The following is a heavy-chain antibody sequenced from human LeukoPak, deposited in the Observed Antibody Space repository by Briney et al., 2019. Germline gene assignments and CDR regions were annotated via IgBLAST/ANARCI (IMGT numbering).Heavy chain of an antibody. CDR2: ISYDGSNK. D-gene: IGHD3-22*01. CDR1: GFTFSSYA. V-gene: IGHV3-30*18. Sequence: PGGSLRLSCAASGFTFSSYAMSWVRQAPGKGLEWVAVISYDGSNKYYADSVKGRFTISRDNSKNTLYLQMNSLRAEDTAVYYCAKGKWFLGYYFDYWGQGTLVTVSS. CDR3: AKGKWFLGYYFDY. J-gene: IGHJ4*02.